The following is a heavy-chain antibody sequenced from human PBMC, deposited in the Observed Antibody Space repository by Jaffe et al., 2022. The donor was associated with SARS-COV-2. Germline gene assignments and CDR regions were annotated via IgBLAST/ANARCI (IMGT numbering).Heavy chain of an antibody. CDR2: IHHSVTA. J-gene: IGHJ4*02. V-gene: IGHV4-31*03. D-gene: IGHD4-4*01. CDR1: GASVNSADHF. CDR3: ARAGNFEGFY. Sequence: QVQLQESGPGLVKPSETLSLTCTVSGASVNSADHFWTWIRHHPGKGLEWMGCIHHSVTADYNPSLESRVSMSVDTSKNQFSLKLTSVTAADTAVYFCARAGNFEGFYWGQGMLVTVSS.